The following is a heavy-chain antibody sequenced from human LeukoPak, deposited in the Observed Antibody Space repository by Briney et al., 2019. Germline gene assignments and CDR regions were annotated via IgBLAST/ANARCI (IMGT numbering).Heavy chain of an antibody. CDR2: ISSSSSYI. Sequence: GGSLRLSCAASGFTFSSYSMNWVRQAPGKGLEWVSSISSSSSYIYYADSVKGRFTISRDNAKNSLYLQMNSLRAEDTAVYYCAKVVGATIVRGAPFDYWGQGTLVTVSS. V-gene: IGHV3-21*04. D-gene: IGHD1-26*01. CDR3: AKVVGATIVRGAPFDY. CDR1: GFTFSSYS. J-gene: IGHJ4*02.